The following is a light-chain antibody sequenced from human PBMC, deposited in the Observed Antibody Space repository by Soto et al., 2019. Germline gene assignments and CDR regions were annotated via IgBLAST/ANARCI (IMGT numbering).Light chain of an antibody. V-gene: IGKV3-20*01. Sequence: EIVLTQSPGILSLSPGERATLSCRASQSVRNSYLAWYQQKPGQAPRLLIYGASGRATGIPDRFSGSGSGTDFTLTISRLEPEYFAVYYCQQYGISPYTFGQGTKLEI. J-gene: IGKJ2*01. CDR3: QQYGISPYT. CDR1: QSVRNSY. CDR2: GAS.